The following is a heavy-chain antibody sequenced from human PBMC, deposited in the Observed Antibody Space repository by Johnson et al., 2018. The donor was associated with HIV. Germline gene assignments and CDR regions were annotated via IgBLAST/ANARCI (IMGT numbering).Heavy chain of an antibody. CDR3: AKGASGSQRRGAFDI. CDR1: GFSISYDY. D-gene: IGHD1-26*01. CDR2: IYSGGNK. V-gene: IGHV3-66*01. Sequence: VQLVESGGGVERPGESLRLSCAASGFSISYDYMSWVRQAPGKGLEWVSSIYSGGNKYYANSVAGRFTISRDNSKNTLYLQMNSLRAEDTAVYYCAKGASGSQRRGAFDIWGQGTMVTVSS. J-gene: IGHJ3*02.